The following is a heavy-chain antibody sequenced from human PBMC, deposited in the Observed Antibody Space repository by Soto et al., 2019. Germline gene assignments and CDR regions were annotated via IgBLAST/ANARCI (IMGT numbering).Heavy chain of an antibody. CDR2: IYYSGST. Sequence: SETLSLTCTVSGGSISSSSYYWGLIRQPPGKGLEWIGSIYYSGSTYYNPSLKSRVTISVDTSKNQFSLKLSSVTAADTAVYYCASPGNIVVVPAAIGDFYYYYMDVWGKGTTVTVSS. CDR3: ASPGNIVVVPAAIGDFYYYYMDV. CDR1: GGSISSSSYY. V-gene: IGHV4-39*01. J-gene: IGHJ6*03. D-gene: IGHD2-2*02.